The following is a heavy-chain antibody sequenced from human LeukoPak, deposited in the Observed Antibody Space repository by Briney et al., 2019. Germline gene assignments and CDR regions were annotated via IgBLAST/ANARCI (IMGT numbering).Heavy chain of an antibody. CDR1: GVSISTYY. D-gene: IGHD1-26*01. Sequence: PSETLSLTCSVSGVSISTYYWIWIRQPPAKGLGWMGFFSHSGSTKYNPSLKSRVTMSVDTSKNQFSLKLSSVTAADTAVYYCARMYSGTSYYFDYWGQGTLVTVSS. V-gene: IGHV4-59*01. J-gene: IGHJ4*02. CDR3: ARMYSGTSYYFDY. CDR2: FSHSGST.